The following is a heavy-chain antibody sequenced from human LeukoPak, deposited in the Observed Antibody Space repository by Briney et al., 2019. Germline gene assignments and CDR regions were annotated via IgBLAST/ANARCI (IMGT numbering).Heavy chain of an antibody. CDR1: GYSFTSYW. J-gene: IGHJ4*02. CDR2: IYPGDSDT. Sequence: GESLKISCKGSGYSFTSYWIGWVRQMPGKGLEWMGIIYPGDSDTRYSPSFQGQVTISADKSISTAYLQWSSLKASDTAMYYCARRGRYYYDSSGYRDAAIPFDYWGQGTLVTVSS. V-gene: IGHV5-51*01. CDR3: ARRGRYYYDSSGYRDAAIPFDY. D-gene: IGHD3-22*01.